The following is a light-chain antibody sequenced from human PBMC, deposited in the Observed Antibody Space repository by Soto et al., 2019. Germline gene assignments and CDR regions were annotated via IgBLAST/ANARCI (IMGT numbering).Light chain of an antibody. CDR3: QQTNSFPPT. CDR2: VAS. V-gene: IGKV1D-12*01. Sequence: DLQMTQSPSSVSASVGGRVTITCRASQNINSWLAWYQQKPGKAPKLLISVASTLHSGVPSRFSGDGSATDFTLTISSLQPEDFATYYCQQTNSFPPTFGQGTRLEIK. CDR1: QNINSW. J-gene: IGKJ5*01.